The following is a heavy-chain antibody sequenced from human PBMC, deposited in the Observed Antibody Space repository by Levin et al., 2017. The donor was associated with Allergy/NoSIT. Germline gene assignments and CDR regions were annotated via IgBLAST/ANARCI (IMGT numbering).Heavy chain of an antibody. D-gene: IGHD3-22*01. V-gene: IGHV3-30*04. CDR1: GFTFSSYA. Sequence: GGSLRLSCAASGFTFSSYAMHWVRQAPGKGLEWVAVISYDGSNKYYADSVKGRFTISRDNSKNTLYLQMNSLRAEDTAVYYCARDSPLPAMYYYDSSQTAPDYWGQGTLVTVSS. CDR3: ARDSPLPAMYYYDSSQTAPDY. J-gene: IGHJ4*02. CDR2: ISYDGSNK.